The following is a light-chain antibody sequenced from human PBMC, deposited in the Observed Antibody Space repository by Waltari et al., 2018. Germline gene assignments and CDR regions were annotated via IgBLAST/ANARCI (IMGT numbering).Light chain of an antibody. CDR2: GAS. CDR3: QQYNSWLWT. Sequence: EIVLTQSPATLSVSPGERATVSCRASQSVSGNLAWYQQKPGQAPRLLMYGASTRATGTPVRFSGSGSGTEFTLTISSLQSEDFAVYYCQQYNSWLWTFGQGTKVEIK. J-gene: IGKJ1*01. CDR1: QSVSGN. V-gene: IGKV3-15*01.